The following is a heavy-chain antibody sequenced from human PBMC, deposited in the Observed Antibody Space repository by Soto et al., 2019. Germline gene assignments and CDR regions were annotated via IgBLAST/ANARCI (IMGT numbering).Heavy chain of an antibody. CDR1: GGSISSSSYY. V-gene: IGHV4-39*01. CDR2: IYYSGST. J-gene: IGHJ6*02. CDR3: ARHGAQKAGGIAAQRTLCGMDV. Sequence: SETLSLTCTVSGGSISSSSYYWGWIRQPPGKGLEWIGSIYYSGSTYYNPSLKSRVTISVDTSKNQFSLKLSSVTAADTAVYYCARHGAQKAGGIAAQRTLCGMDVWGQGTTVTVSS. D-gene: IGHD6-13*01.